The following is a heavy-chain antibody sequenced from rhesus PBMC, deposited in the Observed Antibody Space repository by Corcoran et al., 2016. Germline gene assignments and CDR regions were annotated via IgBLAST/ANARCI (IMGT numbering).Heavy chain of an antibody. CDR3: AKDEDYGNLLY. V-gene: IGHV3S5*01. CDR2: INSGWGST. Sequence: EVQLVETGGGLVQPGGSLKLSCAASGFTFSSYGMSWVRQAPGKGLEWVSAINSGWGSTYYADSGKGRFTNSRDNSKNTLSLQMNSLRAEDTAVYYCAKDEDYGNLLYWGQGVLVTVSS. CDR1: GFTFSSYG. D-gene: IGHD4-35*01. J-gene: IGHJ4*01.